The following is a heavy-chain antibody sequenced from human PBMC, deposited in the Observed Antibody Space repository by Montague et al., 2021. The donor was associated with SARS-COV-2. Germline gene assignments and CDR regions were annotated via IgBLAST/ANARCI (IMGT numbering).Heavy chain of an antibody. CDR2: IYTSGST. V-gene: IGHV4-61*02. CDR3: ARVGVGTMVRGVIPAYYYDGMDV. D-gene: IGHD3-10*01. Sequence: TLSLTCTVSGGSISSGSYYWSWIRQPAGKGLEWIGRIYTSGSTNYNPSLKSRVTISVDTSKNQFSLKLTSVTAADTAVYYCARVGVGTMVRGVIPAYYYDGMDVWGQGTAVTGSS. CDR1: GGSISSGSYY. J-gene: IGHJ6*02.